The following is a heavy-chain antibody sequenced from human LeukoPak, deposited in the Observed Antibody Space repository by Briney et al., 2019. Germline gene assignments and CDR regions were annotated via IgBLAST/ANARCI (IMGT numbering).Heavy chain of an antibody. J-gene: IGHJ4*02. CDR3: ASDPGSAYYDYVWGSYSLFSFSY. CDR2: INPNSGGT. D-gene: IGHD3-16*01. V-gene: IGHV1-2*02. Sequence: GASVKVSCKASGYTFTGYYMHWVRQAPGQGLEWMGWINPNSGGTNYAQKFQGRVTMTRDTSISTAYMELSRLRSDDTAVYYCASDPGSAYYDYVWGSYSLFSFSYWGQGTLVTVSS. CDR1: GYTFTGYY.